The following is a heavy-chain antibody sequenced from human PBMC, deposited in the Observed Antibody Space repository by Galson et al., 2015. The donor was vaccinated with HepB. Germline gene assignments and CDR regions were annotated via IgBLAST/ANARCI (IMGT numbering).Heavy chain of an antibody. D-gene: IGHD3-3*01. J-gene: IGHJ4*02. Sequence: SLRLSCAASGFTFSSYSMNWVRQAPGKGLEWVSSISSSSSYIYYADSVKGRFTISRDNAKNSLYRQMNSLRAEDTAVYYCARDKYDFWSGYGYWGQGTLVTVSS. V-gene: IGHV3-21*01. CDR1: GFTFSSYS. CDR3: ARDKYDFWSGYGY. CDR2: ISSSSSYI.